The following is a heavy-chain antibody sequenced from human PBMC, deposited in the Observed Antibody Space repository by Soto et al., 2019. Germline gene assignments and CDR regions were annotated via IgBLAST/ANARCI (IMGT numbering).Heavy chain of an antibody. CDR3: ARAHAPTLPFDY. CDR2: IFHSGNA. Sequence: SETLSLTCTVSGGSIRTVYWSWIRQSPGKRLEWIGFIFHSGNAKYNPSLKSRVTISVDTSKNQFSLSLDSVTAADTAVYFCARAHAPTLPFDYWGHGTLVTVSS. V-gene: IGHV4-59*01. J-gene: IGHJ4*01. D-gene: IGHD2-15*01. CDR1: GGSIRTVY.